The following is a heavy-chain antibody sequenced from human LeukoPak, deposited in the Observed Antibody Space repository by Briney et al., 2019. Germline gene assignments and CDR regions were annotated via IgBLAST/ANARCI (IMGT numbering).Heavy chain of an antibody. CDR2: IYYTGST. D-gene: IGHD1-26*01. J-gene: IGHJ4*01. Sequence: PSETLSLTCTVSSGSISSSSYYWGWIRQPPGKGLEWIGSIYYTGSTYYNPSLKSRVTISVDTSKNQFSLKLSSVTAADTAVYYCASPRPGATSYYFDYWGQGTLVTVSS. V-gene: IGHV4-39*07. CDR3: ASPRPGATSYYFDY. CDR1: SGSISSSSYY.